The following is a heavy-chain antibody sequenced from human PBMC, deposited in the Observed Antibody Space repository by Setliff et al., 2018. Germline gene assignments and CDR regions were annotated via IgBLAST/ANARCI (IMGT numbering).Heavy chain of an antibody. J-gene: IGHJ4*02. Sequence: SETLSLTCAVSGASVNSLTWWSWVRQTPGKGLEWIGFIYHDGNPKFNPSVNYNPSLKSRVTMSIDKSKNQFSLNLRSVTAADTAVYYCTRGGERYHTANWGQGLLVTVSS. V-gene: IGHV4-28*03. CDR1: GASVNSLTW. CDR3: TRGGERYHTAN. CDR2: IYHDGNP. D-gene: IGHD2-2*01.